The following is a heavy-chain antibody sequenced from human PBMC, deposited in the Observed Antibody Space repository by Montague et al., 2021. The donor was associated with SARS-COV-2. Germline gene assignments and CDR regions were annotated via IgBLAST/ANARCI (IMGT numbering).Heavy chain of an antibody. J-gene: IGHJ4*02. CDR3: ARVDSSGPGEY. CDR1: GGSLNSYF. CDR2: ISDSGST. V-gene: IGHV4-59*08. Sequence: SETLSLTCTVSGGSLNSYFWSWIRQPPGKGLEWIGYISDSGSTKYNPSLQSRVTISVDTARNQFSLKLLSVTAADTAFYYCARVDSSGPGEYWGQGTLVSVSS. D-gene: IGHD3-22*01.